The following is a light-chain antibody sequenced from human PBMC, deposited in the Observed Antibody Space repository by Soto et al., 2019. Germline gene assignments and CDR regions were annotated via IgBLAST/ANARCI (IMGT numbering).Light chain of an antibody. Sequence: EIVMTQSPATLYVSPGERATLSCRASQSVSSNFAWYQQKPGQAPRLLIYGASTRATGVPARFSGSGSGTEFTLTISSLQSEDFVVYYGQQYDNWPFTFGPGTKVDIK. CDR1: QSVSSN. CDR2: GAS. J-gene: IGKJ3*01. V-gene: IGKV3-15*01. CDR3: QQYDNWPFT.